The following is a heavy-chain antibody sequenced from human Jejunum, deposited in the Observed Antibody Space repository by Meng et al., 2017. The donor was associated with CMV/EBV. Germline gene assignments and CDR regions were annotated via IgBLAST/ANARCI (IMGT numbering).Heavy chain of an antibody. D-gene: IGHD4-17*01. CDR2: ISGSGETP. Sequence: FTFSNNWMTWVRQAPGKGLEWVSSISGSGETPYYADSVQGRFTISRDNSRNTVFLQMDGLRVDDTAVYFCAKDWISLYGPTSSDYWGQGTLVTVSS. CDR1: FTFSNNW. J-gene: IGHJ4*02. V-gene: IGHV3-23*01. CDR3: AKDWISLYGPTSSDY.